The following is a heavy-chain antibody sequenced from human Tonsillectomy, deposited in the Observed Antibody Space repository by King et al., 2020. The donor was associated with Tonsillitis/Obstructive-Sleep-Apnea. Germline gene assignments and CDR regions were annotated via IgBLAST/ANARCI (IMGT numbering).Heavy chain of an antibody. D-gene: IGHD2-15*01. CDR1: GFSLRTYG. V-gene: IGHV3-33*01. J-gene: IGHJ4*02. CDR2: LWYDGTNK. CDR3: ARDQLSSDNHADY. Sequence: VQLVESGGGVVQPGNSLTISCAASGFSLRTYGVHWVRQAPGKGLEWVAVLWYDGTNKYYADSVKGRFTVSRDNSKNTLYLQMNSLRAEDTAVYYCARDQLSSDNHADYWGQGTLVTVSS.